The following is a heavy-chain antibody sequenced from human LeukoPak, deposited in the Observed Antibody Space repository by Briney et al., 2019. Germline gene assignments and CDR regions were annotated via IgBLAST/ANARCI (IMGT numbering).Heavy chain of an antibody. D-gene: IGHD2-2*01. CDR3: ARRSRGYCSNTSCYFDY. V-gene: IGHV4-34*01. Sequence: PSETLSLTCAVYGGSFSGYYWSWIRQPPGKGLEWIGEINHSGSTNYNPSLKNRVTISVDTTKNQFSLKLSSVTAADTAVYYCARRSRGYCSNTSCYFDYWGQGTLVTVSS. CDR1: GGSFSGYY. CDR2: INHSGST. J-gene: IGHJ4*02.